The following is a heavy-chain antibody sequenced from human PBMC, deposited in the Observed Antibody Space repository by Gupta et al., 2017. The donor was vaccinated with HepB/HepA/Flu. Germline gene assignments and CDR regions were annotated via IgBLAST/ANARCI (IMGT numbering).Heavy chain of an antibody. CDR3: ARNPGVTGTYFDY. CDR1: GFPFITYG. V-gene: IGHV3-64*07. Sequence: EVQLVESGGGLVQPGGSLRVPCAASGFPFITYGIHWVSQAPGKALEYFSAISISGRTAYYADSVKGRFTISRDNSKNTVYLQMDYLRREDTAVYYCARNPGVTGTYFDYWGQGVLVTVS. D-gene: IGHD2-8*02. J-gene: IGHJ4*02. CDR2: ISISGRTA.